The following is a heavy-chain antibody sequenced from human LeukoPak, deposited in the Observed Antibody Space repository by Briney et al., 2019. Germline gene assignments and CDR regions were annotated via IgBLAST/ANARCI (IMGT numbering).Heavy chain of an antibody. J-gene: IGHJ4*02. D-gene: IGHD3-3*01. V-gene: IGHV3-11*06. Sequence: GGSLRLSCAASGFTLGDYYMSWIRQTPGKGLEWVSSISGTSTDIYYADSVKGRFTVSRDNAKNSLYLQMNSLRAEDTAVYYCARMLDFWSGPDYWGQGTLVTVSS. CDR2: ISGTSTDI. CDR1: GFTLGDYY. CDR3: ARMLDFWSGPDY.